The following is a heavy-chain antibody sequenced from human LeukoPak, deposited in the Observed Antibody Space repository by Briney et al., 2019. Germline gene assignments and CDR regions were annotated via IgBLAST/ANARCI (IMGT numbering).Heavy chain of an antibody. V-gene: IGHV4-39*07. Sequence: NTSETLSLTCTVSGGSISSSSYYWGWIRQPPGKGLEWIGSIYYSGSTYYNPSLKSRVTISVDTSKNQFSLKLSSVTAADTAVYYCASTVVAPYNWFDPWGQGTLVTVSS. D-gene: IGHD2-2*01. CDR2: IYYSGST. CDR3: ASTVVAPYNWFDP. J-gene: IGHJ5*02. CDR1: GGSISSSSYY.